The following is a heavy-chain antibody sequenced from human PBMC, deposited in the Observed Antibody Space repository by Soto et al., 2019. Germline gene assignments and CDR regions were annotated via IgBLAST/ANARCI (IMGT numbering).Heavy chain of an antibody. Sequence: SETLSLTCTVSDDFISSYYWNWIRQPAGKGLEWIGRVSTNGATSYNPSLESRVTMSVDTSKNQFSLKLTSVTAADTAVYFCARADYEILTGSYAMDVWGQGTTVTVSS. CDR1: DDFISSYY. CDR3: ARADYEILTGSYAMDV. J-gene: IGHJ6*02. D-gene: IGHD3-9*01. CDR2: VSTNGAT. V-gene: IGHV4-4*07.